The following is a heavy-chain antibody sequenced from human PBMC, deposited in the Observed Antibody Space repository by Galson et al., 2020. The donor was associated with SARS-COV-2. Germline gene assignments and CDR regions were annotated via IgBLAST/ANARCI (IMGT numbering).Heavy chain of an antibody. V-gene: IGHV4-61*01. J-gene: IGHJ5*02. Sequence: SETLSLTCTVSGGSVSVGSYYWSWIRQPPGKRLEWIGYINYRGSTNYNPSLKSRVTMSIDTSKKQFSLKLTSVTAADTAVYYCAREETNKTDVQNWFDPWGHGTLVTVSS. CDR3: AREETNKTDVQNWFDP. CDR1: GGSVSVGSYY. CDR2: INYRGST. D-gene: IGHD2-8*01.